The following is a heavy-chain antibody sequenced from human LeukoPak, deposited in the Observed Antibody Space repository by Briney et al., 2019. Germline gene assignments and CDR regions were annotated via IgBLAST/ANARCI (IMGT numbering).Heavy chain of an antibody. CDR1: GGSISSSSYY. V-gene: IGHV4-39*07. CDR2: IYYSGST. J-gene: IGHJ6*03. D-gene: IGHD3-10*01. CDR3: ARLASQGVITLYYYYYMDV. Sequence: SETLSLTCTVSGGSISSSSYYWGWIRQPPGKGLEWIGSIYYSGSTYYNPSLKSRVTISVDTSKNQFSLKLSSVTAADTAVYYCARLASQGVITLYYYYYMDVWGKGTTVTISS.